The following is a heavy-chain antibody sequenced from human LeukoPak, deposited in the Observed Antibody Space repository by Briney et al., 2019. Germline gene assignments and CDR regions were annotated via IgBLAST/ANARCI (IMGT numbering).Heavy chain of an antibody. CDR2: ISGSGGST. CDR1: GFTFSSYA. CDR3: AKMVATETFDY. J-gene: IGHJ4*02. V-gene: IGHV3-23*01. Sequence: PGGSLRLSCAASGFTFSSYAMSWVRQAPGKGLEWVGAISGSGGSTYYAHAVNGRFNISRDNSKKTLYLQMNSLRAEDTAVYSCAKMVATETFDYWGQGTLVTVSS. D-gene: IGHD5-12*01.